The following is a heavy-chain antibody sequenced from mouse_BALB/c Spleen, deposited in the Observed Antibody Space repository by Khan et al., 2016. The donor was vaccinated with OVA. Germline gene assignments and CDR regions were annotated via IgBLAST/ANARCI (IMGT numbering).Heavy chain of an antibody. CDR1: GYTLTNYG. V-gene: IGHV9-3-1*01. CDR3: ARSNGNYWFAY. J-gene: IGHJ3*01. CDR2: TNTYTGEP. D-gene: IGHD2-1*01. Sequence: QSQLVQSGPELKKPGETVKISCKASGYTLTNYGMNWVKQAPGKGLKWMGWTNTYTGEPTYAEDFKGRIAFSLETSASTAYLQINNLKNEDTATYFCARSNGNYWFAYWGQGTLVTVSA.